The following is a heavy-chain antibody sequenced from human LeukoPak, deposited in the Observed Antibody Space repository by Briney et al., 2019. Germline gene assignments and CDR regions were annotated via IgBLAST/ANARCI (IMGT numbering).Heavy chain of an antibody. V-gene: IGHV3-13*01. D-gene: IGHD5-18*01. CDR1: GFTFSSYD. J-gene: IGHJ6*03. CDR3: AKDIAMGIYYYYYYMDV. CDR2: IDTAGDT. Sequence: GGSLRLSCAASGFTFSSYDMHWVRQATGKGLEWVSAIDTAGDTYYPGSVKGRFTISRENARNSLYLQMNSLRAEDTAVYYCAKDIAMGIYYYYYYMDVWGKGTTVTVSS.